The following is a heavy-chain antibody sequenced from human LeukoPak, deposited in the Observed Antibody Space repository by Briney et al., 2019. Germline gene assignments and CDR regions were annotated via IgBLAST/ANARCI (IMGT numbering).Heavy chain of an antibody. CDR3: ARLDIVATNFDY. J-gene: IGHJ4*02. V-gene: IGHV4-59*08. CDR1: GGSFSGHY. Sequence: SETPSLTCAVYGGSFSGHYWSWIRQPPGKGLEWIGYIYYSGSTNYNPSLTSRVTISVDTSKNQFSLKLSSVTAADTAVYYCARLDIVATNFDYWGQGTLVTVSS. CDR2: IYYSGST. D-gene: IGHD5-12*01.